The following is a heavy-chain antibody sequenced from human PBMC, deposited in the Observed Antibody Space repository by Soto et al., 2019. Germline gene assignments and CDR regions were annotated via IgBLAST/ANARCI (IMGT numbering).Heavy chain of an antibody. Sequence: QVHLVQSGAEVKKPGASVKVSCKASGDIFTGYHIHWVRQAPGRGLEWMGWITPNSGDTEYAQNFQGRVTMTRDTSFNLVYMEMSGLMSDDTAVYYCARDARGTRGFDEMDIWGQGTTVTVSS. D-gene: IGHD3-9*01. V-gene: IGHV1-2*02. CDR1: GDIFTGYH. J-gene: IGHJ6*02. CDR3: ARDARGTRGFDEMDI. CDR2: ITPNSGDT.